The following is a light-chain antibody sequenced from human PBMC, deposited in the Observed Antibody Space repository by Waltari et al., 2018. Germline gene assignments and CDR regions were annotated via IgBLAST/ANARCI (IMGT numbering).Light chain of an antibody. CDR2: AAS. CDR1: QGIAKE. V-gene: IGKV1-27*01. J-gene: IGKJ3*01. Sequence: DIQMTQSPSSLSASVGDRVTVTCRASQGIAKELSWYQQKPGKAPTLLIYAASNLQAVVSSQFIGSGSGTDFTLTISSLQPEDVASYYCQQDYTTPVTFGPGTKLDIK. CDR3: QQDYTTPVT.